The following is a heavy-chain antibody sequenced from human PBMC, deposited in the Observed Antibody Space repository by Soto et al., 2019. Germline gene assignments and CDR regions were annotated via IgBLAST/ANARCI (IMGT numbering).Heavy chain of an antibody. CDR2: IYNSGST. D-gene: IGHD6-13*01. CDR3: ARESTGYSSSWYRY. V-gene: IGHV4-59*08. CDR1: GGSISSYY. Sequence: PSETLSLTCTVSGGSISSYYWSWIRQPPGKGLEWIGYIYNSGSTNYNPSLKSRVTISVDTSKNQFSLKLSSVTAADTAVYYCARESTGYSSSWYRYWGQGTLVTVSS. J-gene: IGHJ4*02.